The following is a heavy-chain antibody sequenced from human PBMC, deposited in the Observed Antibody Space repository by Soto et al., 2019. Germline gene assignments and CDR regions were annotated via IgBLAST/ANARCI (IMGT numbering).Heavy chain of an antibody. V-gene: IGHV1-3*01. J-gene: IGHJ4*02. Sequence: ASVKVSCKASGYTFTGYDIDWVRQATGQRLEWMEWMNPNNGNTRYSQKFQGRVTITRDTSASTAYMELSSLRSEDTAVYYCATEGYSYGYGTIDYWGQGTLVTSPQ. D-gene: IGHD5-18*01. CDR2: MNPNNGNT. CDR3: ATEGYSYGYGTIDY. CDR1: GYTFTGYD.